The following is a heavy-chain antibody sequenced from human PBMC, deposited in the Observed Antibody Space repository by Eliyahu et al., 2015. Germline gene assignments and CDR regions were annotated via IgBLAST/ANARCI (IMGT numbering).Heavy chain of an antibody. J-gene: IGHJ4*02. V-gene: IGHV3-53*01. D-gene: IGHD3-10*01. Sequence: EVQLVESGGGLIQPGGSLRLSCXAXGFTVSXNYXXWVRQAPGKGLEWVXVIYSGGSTYYADSVKGRFTISRDNSKNTLYLQMNSLRAEDTAVYYCARDPGSRAGYWGQGTLVTVSS. CDR2: IYSGGST. CDR3: ARDPGSRAGY. CDR1: GFTVSXNY.